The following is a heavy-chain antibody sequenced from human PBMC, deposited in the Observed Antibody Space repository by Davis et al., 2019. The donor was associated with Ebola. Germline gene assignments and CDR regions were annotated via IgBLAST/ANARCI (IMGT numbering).Heavy chain of an antibody. D-gene: IGHD4-23*01. CDR2: ISAYNGNT. V-gene: IGHV1-18*01. J-gene: IGHJ6*02. Sequence: AASVKVSCKASGYTFTSYGISWVRQAPGQGLEWMGWISAYNGNTNYAQKLQGRVTMTTDTSTSTVYMELSSLRSEDTAVYYCARSVTTVVTPGYYYYGMDVWGQGTTVTVSS. CDR1: GYTFTSYG. CDR3: ARSVTTVVTPGYYYYGMDV.